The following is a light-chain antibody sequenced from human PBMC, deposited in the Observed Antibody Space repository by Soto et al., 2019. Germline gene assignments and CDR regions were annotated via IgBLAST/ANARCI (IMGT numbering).Light chain of an antibody. CDR3: QQYGSSGT. CDR1: QSVRSN. CDR2: GAS. J-gene: IGKJ1*01. Sequence: EIVLTQSPGTLSLSRGERATLTCRASQSVRSNLAWYQQKPGQAPRLLIYGASNRATGIPDRFSGSGSGTDFTLTISRLEPEDFAVYYCQQYGSSGTFGQGTKVDIK. V-gene: IGKV3-20*01.